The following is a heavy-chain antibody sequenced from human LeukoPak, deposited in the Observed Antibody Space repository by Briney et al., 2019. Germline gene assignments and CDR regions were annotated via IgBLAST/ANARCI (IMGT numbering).Heavy chain of an antibody. CDR2: ISYDGSNK. V-gene: IGHV3-30-3*01. CDR3: ARDRGSSGWLDY. D-gene: IGHD6-19*01. J-gene: IGHJ4*02. Sequence: GGSLRLSCAASGFTFSSYAMHYVRQAPGKGLEWVAVISYDGSNKYYADSVKGRLTISRDNSKNTLYLQMNSLRAEDTAVYYCARDRGSSGWLDYWGQGTLVTVSS. CDR1: GFTFSSYA.